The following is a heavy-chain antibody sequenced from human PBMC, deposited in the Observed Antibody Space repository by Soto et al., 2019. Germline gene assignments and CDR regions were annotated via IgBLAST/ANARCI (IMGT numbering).Heavy chain of an antibody. CDR2: IYYNGRT. CDR1: GGSIGYYY. CDR3: ARQSLRRPFGRLILVALDS. D-gene: IGHD3-16*02. J-gene: IGHJ5*02. Sequence: SETLSLTXTVSGGSIGYYYWSWIRQPPGKGLEWIGCIYYNGRTNYNPSLKSRLTMSVDTSKNDFSLTLRSVTAADTAVYSCARQSLRRPFGRLILVALDSWGLGSLVTVSS. V-gene: IGHV4-59*08.